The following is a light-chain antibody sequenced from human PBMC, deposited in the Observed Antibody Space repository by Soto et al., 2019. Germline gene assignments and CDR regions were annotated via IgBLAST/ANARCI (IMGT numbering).Light chain of an antibody. V-gene: IGLV2-14*01. J-gene: IGLJ2*01. CDR3: SSYTSTSTLL. Sequence: QSALTQPASVSGSPGQSIAISCTGTSSDVGAYNYVSWYQQHPGKAPKLMIHDVSNRSSGISDRFSGSKSGNTASLTISGLQAEDEADYYCSSYTSTSTLLFGGGTKLTVL. CDR2: DVS. CDR1: SSDVGAYNY.